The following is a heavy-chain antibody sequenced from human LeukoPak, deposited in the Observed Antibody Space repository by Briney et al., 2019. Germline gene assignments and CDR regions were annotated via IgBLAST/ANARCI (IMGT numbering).Heavy chain of an antibody. CDR1: GYTFTGYY. D-gene: IGHD3-3*01. J-gene: IGHJ4*02. CDR3: AAFDYDPNYFDY. CDR2: INPNSGGT. Sequence: ASVKVSCKASGYTFTGYYMHWVRQAPGQGLEWMGRINPNSGGTNYAQKFQGRVTMTRDTSTSTAYMELSRLRSDDTAVYYCAAFDYDPNYFDYWGQGTLVTVSS. V-gene: IGHV1-2*06.